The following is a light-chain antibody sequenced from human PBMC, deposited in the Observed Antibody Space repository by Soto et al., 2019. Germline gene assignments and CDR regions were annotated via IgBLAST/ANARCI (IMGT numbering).Light chain of an antibody. V-gene: IGLV2-14*01. CDR2: ELS. CDR1: SSDVGGYNY. Sequence: QSVLTQPASVSGSPGQSITISCTGTSSDVGGYNYVSWYQQHPGKAPKLMIYELSNRTSGVSTRFSGSKSGNTASLTISGLQAEDEADYYCSSYTRSSTLDVFGTGTKVTVL. CDR3: SSYTRSSTLDV. J-gene: IGLJ1*01.